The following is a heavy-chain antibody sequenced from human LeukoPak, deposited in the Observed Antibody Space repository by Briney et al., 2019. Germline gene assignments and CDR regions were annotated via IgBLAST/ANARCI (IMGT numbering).Heavy chain of an antibody. J-gene: IGHJ4*02. CDR2: IYSGVST. Sequence: GGSLRLSCAASGSTVSSNYMSWVRQAPGKRLEWASVIYSGVSTYYADSVKGRFTISRDNSKNTLYLQMNSLRAEDTAVYYCASHTYSSGWYYFDYWGQGTLVTVSS. CDR3: ASHTYSSGWYYFDY. V-gene: IGHV3-66*04. D-gene: IGHD6-19*01. CDR1: GSTVSSNY.